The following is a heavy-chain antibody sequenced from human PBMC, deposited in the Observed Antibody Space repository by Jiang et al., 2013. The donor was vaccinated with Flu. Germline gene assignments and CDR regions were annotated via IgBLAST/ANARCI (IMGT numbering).Heavy chain of an antibody. CDR3: ARGTEVGATVLYFDY. J-gene: IGHJ4*02. V-gene: IGHV4-59*01. CDR1: GGSISSYY. CDR2: IYYSGST. D-gene: IGHD1-26*01. Sequence: LLKPSETLSLTCTVSGGSISSYYWSWIRQPPGKGLEWIGYIYYSGSTNYNPSLKSRVTISVDTSKNQFSLKLSSVTAADTAVYYCARGTEVGATVLYFDYWGQGTLVTVSS.